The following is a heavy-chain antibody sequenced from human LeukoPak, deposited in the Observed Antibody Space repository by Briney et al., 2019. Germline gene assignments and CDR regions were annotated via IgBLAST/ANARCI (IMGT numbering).Heavy chain of an antibody. V-gene: IGHV1-2*06. J-gene: IGHJ5*02. Sequence: ASVKVSCKASGYTFTGYYMHWVRQAPGQGLEGVGRINPNSGGTNYAQKFQGRVTMTRDSSISTAYMELSRLRSDDTAVYYCATYYDFWSGYHPPYNWFDPWGQGTLVTVSS. CDR3: ATYYDFWSGYHPPYNWFDP. D-gene: IGHD3-3*01. CDR1: GYTFTGYY. CDR2: INPNSGGT.